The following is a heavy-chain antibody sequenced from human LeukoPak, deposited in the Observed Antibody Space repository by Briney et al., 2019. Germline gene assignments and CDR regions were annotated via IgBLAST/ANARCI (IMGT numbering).Heavy chain of an antibody. CDR1: GFTFSNYN. CDR2: ISSSSNII. J-gene: IGHJ6*02. V-gene: IGHV3-48*01. CDR3: GRIAINANNGMDV. Sequence: PGGSLRLSCAASGFTFSNYNMNWVRQPPGKGLQWVSYISSSSNIIYYADSVKGRFTISRDNAKNSLFLQMNSLRTEDTAVYYCGRIAINANNGMDVWGQGTTVTVSS. D-gene: IGHD1/OR15-1a*01.